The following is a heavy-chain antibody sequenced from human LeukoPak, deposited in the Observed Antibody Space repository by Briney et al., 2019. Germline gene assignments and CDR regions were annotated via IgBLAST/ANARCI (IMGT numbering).Heavy chain of an antibody. CDR3: AKVQEMDTILPPFHY. J-gene: IGHJ4*02. Sequence: QTGGSLRLSCAASGFTFSNYAMSWVRQVPGKSLERVSAISGSGGNTFYADSVKGQFTISRDNSKNTLYLQVNSLRAADTAIYYCAKVQEMDTILPPFHYWGQGTLVTVSS. CDR2: ISGSGGNT. V-gene: IGHV3-23*01. D-gene: IGHD5-24*01. CDR1: GFTFSNYA.